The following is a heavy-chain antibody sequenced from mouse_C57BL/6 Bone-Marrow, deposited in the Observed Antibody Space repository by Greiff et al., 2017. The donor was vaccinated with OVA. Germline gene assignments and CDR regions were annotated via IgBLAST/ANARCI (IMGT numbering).Heavy chain of an antibody. V-gene: IGHV1-81*01. J-gene: IGHJ2*01. CDR1: GYTFTSYG. CDR3: ARWTIYSNYPDY. Sequence: VQVVESGAELARPGASVKLSCKASGYTFTSYGISWVKQRTGQGLEWIGEIYPRSGNTYYNEKFKGKATLTADKSSSTAYMELRSLTSEDSAVYFCARWTIYSNYPDYWGQGTTLTVSS. CDR2: IYPRSGNT. D-gene: IGHD2-5*01.